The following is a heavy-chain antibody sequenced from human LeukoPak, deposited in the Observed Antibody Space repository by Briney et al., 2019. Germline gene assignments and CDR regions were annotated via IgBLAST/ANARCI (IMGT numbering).Heavy chain of an antibody. J-gene: IGHJ3*02. CDR3: AKASSGWVPGAFDI. CDR1: GFTFSSYG. Sequence: GGSLRLSCAASGFTFSSYGMHWVRQAPGKGLEWVAVIWYDGIKEYYADSVKGRFTISRDNSKNTLYLQMNSLRAEDTAVYYCAKASSGWVPGAFDIWGQGAMVTVSS. CDR2: IWYDGIKE. V-gene: IGHV3-30*02. D-gene: IGHD6-19*01.